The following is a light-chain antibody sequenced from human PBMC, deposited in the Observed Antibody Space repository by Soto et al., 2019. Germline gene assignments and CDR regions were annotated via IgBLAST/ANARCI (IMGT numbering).Light chain of an antibody. V-gene: IGLV2-23*02. CDR2: EDN. CDR3: CSFAGSVTFVV. J-gene: IGLJ3*02. Sequence: QSALTQPASVSGSPGQSITISCTGTSSDVGAYKLVSWYQQHPGKAPKLMIYEDNKRPSTISNRFSGSKSGNTASLTISGLQPEDEANYYRCSFAGSVTFVVFGGGTKLTVL. CDR1: SSDVGAYKL.